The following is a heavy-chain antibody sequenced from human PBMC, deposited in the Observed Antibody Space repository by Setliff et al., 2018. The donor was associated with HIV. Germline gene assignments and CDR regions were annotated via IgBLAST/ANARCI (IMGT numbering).Heavy chain of an antibody. CDR2: NYHGGRT. Sequence: SETLSLTCTVSGDSLNSSTYYWTWIRQRPGEGLEWIGYNYHGGRTNFNPSLKSRLTISLDTSKNQFSLRLNSVTAADTAVYYCARGKGFGAYYFIDVWGEGTTVTVSS. V-gene: IGHV4-31*02. CDR3: ARGKGFGAYYFIDV. D-gene: IGHD3-10*01. CDR1: GDSLNSSTYY. J-gene: IGHJ6*03.